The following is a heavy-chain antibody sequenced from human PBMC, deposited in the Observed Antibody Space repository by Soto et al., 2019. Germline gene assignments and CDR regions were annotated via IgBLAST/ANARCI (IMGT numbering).Heavy chain of an antibody. Sequence: EVQLLESGGGLVQPGGSLRLSCAASGFTFSTYAMNWVRQAPGNGLGWVSAISGSGGSIHYADSVKGRFTISRDNSKNPLYLQSNGLRDEGTGVYHCVNGCWKGDVWGHGTTVSVSS. D-gene: IGHD1-1*01. CDR3: VNGCWKGDV. CDR2: ISGSGGSI. V-gene: IGHV3-23*01. J-gene: IGHJ6*02. CDR1: GFTFSTYA.